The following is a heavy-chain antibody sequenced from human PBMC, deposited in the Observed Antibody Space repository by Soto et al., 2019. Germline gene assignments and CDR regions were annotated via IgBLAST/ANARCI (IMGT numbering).Heavy chain of an antibody. J-gene: IGHJ4*02. Sequence: RRLSCAVSGFTFNNYGINWVRQAPGKGLEWVSSVSKSDYTYYSDSVKGRFTISRDNAKNSVSLQMNTLRAEDTAVYYCAREDSIIIPAVSDFWGQGTLVTVSS. V-gene: IGHV3-21*01. CDR2: VSKSDYT. CDR1: GFTFNNYG. D-gene: IGHD3-22*01. CDR3: AREDSIIIPAVSDF.